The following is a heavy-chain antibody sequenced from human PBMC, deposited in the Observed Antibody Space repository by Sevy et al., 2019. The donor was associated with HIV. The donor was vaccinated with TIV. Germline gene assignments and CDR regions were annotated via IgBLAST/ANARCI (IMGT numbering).Heavy chain of an antibody. V-gene: IGHV3-48*02. Sequence: GGSLRLSCKVSGFTFSVYTMHWVRQAPGKGLEWVSSINRTTTTHYADSVRGRFTISRDNPKNSLYLEMNSLRDDDTAFYYCARAAYYSDSRVENCFDPWGQGTLVTVSS. CDR3: ARAAYYSDSRVENCFDP. D-gene: IGHD3-22*01. CDR2: INRTTTT. CDR1: GFTFSVYT. J-gene: IGHJ5*02.